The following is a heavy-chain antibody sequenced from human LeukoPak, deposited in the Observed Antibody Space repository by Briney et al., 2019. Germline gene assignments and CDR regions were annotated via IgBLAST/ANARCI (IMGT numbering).Heavy chain of an antibody. J-gene: IGHJ6*03. D-gene: IGHD2-15*01. CDR1: GGTFSSYA. CDR2: IIPIFGTA. V-gene: IGHV1-69*05. Sequence: GASVKVSCKASGGTFSSYAISWVRQAPGQGLEWMGRIIPIFGTANYAQKFQGRVTITTDESTSTAYMELSSLRSEDTAVYYCVLADTYYYYYYMDVWGKGTTVTVSS. CDR3: VLADTYYYYYYMDV.